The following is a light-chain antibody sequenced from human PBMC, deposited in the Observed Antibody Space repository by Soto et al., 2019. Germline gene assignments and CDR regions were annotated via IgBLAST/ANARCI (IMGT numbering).Light chain of an antibody. CDR1: QSVSSN. CDR2: GAS. CDR3: QQYNNGPPWT. V-gene: IGKV3-15*01. J-gene: IGKJ1*01. Sequence: EIVMTQSPATLSVSPGERATISCRASQSVSSNLAWYQQKPGQAPRLLIYGASTRAPGIPARFSGSGSLTEFTLTISSMQSEDFVVYYCQQYNNGPPWTFGQGTKLEIK.